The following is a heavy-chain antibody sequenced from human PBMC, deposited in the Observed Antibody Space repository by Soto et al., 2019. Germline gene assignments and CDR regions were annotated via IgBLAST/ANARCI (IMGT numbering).Heavy chain of an antibody. V-gene: IGHV1-2*04. D-gene: IGHD3-10*01. J-gene: IGHJ3*02. Sequence: ASVKVSCKASGYTFTGYYMHWVRQAPGQGLEWMGWINPNSGGTNYAQKFQGWVTMTRDTSISTAYMELSRLRSDDTAVYYCARDHLGGSGSDAFDIWGQGTIVTVSS. CDR1: GYTFTGYY. CDR3: ARDHLGGSGSDAFDI. CDR2: INPNSGGT.